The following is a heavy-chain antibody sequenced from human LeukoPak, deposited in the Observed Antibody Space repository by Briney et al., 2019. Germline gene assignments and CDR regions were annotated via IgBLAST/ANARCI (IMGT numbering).Heavy chain of an antibody. CDR3: ARDMLAAAYYGMDV. Sequence: GGSLRLSCAASGFTVSSNYMSWVRQAPGKGLEWVSVIYSGGSTYYADSVKGRFTISRDNSKNTLYLQMNSLRAEDTAVYYCARDMLAAAYYGMDVWGQGTTVTVSS. CDR1: GFTVSSNY. J-gene: IGHJ6*02. V-gene: IGHV3-66*02. D-gene: IGHD6-13*01. CDR2: IYSGGST.